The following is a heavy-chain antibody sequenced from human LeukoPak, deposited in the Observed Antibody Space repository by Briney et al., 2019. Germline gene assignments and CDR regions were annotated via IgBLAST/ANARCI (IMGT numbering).Heavy chain of an antibody. CDR1: GGSISTSSYY. CDR2: IYYTGST. CDR3: ASDPGDY. Sequence: SETLSLTCTVSGGSISTSSYYWGWIRQPPGKGLEWIATIYYTGSTYYNPSLRSRVTISEDTSKNQFSLKLTSVTAADTAVYYCASDPGDYWGQGALVTVSS. V-gene: IGHV4-39*01. J-gene: IGHJ4*02.